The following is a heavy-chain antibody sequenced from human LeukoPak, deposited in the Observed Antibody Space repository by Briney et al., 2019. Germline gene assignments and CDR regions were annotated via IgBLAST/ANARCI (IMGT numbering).Heavy chain of an antibody. Sequence: GRSLRLSCAASGFTFSSYGMHWVRQAPGKGLEWVAGISYDGSNKYYADSVKGRFTISRDNSKNTLYLQMTSLRAEDTAVYYCAKTSKYYYDSSGYYDYWGQGTLVTVSS. CDR1: GFTFSSYG. J-gene: IGHJ4*02. D-gene: IGHD3-22*01. CDR2: ISYDGSNK. V-gene: IGHV3-30*18. CDR3: AKTSKYYYDSSGYYDY.